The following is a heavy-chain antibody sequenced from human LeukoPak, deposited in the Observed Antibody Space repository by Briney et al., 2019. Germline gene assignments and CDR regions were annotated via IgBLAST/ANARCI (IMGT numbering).Heavy chain of an antibody. J-gene: IGHJ4*02. V-gene: IGHV4-59*08. Sequence: SETLSLTCTVPGGSMSSYYWTWIRQPPGKGLEWIGYIYYTGNTNYNPSLRNRVTISADTSKNQFSLKLNSVTAADTAVYYCARRARATVRGDYFDYWGQGTLVTVSS. CDR1: GGSMSSYY. CDR3: ARRARATVRGDYFDY. CDR2: IYYTGNT. D-gene: IGHD3-10*01.